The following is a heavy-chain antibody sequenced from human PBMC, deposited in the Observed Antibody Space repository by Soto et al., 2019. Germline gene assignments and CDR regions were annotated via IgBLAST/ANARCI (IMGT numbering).Heavy chain of an antibody. CDR1: GFTFSDHY. J-gene: IGHJ3*02. V-gene: IGHV3-72*01. Sequence: PGGSLRLSCAVSGFTFSDHYMDWVRQAPGKGLEWVGRSRNKVNSYNTEYAASVKGRFTISRDDSKNALYLQMNSLKTEDTAVYYCARGYAGSFDIWGQGTMVTVSS. CDR2: SRNKVNSYNT. D-gene: IGHD3-16*01. CDR3: ARGYAGSFDI.